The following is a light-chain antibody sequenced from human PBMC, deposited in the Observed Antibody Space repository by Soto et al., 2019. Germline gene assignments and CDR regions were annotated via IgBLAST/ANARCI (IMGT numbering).Light chain of an antibody. V-gene: IGKV1-12*01. CDR3: QQGKSFPLT. Sequence: DIQMTQSPSSVSASLGDRVTITCRASQAITGWLAWYQQKPGKAPQILIYATSNLLSGVPSRFSGSGSGTDFTLTISSLQSEDFATYYCQQGKSFPLTFGGGTKVEIK. J-gene: IGKJ4*01. CDR1: QAITGW. CDR2: ATS.